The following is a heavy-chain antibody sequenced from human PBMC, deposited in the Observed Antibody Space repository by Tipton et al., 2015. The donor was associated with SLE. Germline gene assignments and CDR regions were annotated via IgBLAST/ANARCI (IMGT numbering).Heavy chain of an antibody. CDR1: GGSFTSHF. J-gene: IGHJ5*02. CDR2: NYSGGKT. CDR3: AGDQDVTTGENRFDP. Sequence: TLSLTCTVSGGSFTSHFWSWIRQPPGLGLQWVWNNYSGGKTYYNPSLKSRVTISVDTSKKEVSLKVTSLNAADTAVYYCAGDQDVTTGENRFDPWGQGILVTVSS. V-gene: IGHV4-59*11. D-gene: IGHD4-17*01.